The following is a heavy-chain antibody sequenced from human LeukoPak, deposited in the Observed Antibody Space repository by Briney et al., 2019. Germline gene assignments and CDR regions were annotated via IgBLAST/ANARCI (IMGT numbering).Heavy chain of an antibody. V-gene: IGHV4-4*09. CDR3: ARGTYHFDY. J-gene: IGHJ4*02. D-gene: IGHD1-1*01. CDR2: IYTSGRT. CDR1: GGSISSYY. Sequence: PSETLSLTCTGTGGSISSYYRSGIRQPPGKGLVWIRYIYTSGRTNYNPSLKSRVPISVDPSKNQFSLKLSSVTAADTAVYYCARGTYHFDYWGQGTLVTVSS.